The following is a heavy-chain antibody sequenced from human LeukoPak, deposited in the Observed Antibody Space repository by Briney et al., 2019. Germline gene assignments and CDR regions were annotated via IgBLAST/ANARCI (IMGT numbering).Heavy chain of an antibody. Sequence: GGSLRLSCEVSGLTFRNYWMSWVRQAPGGGPEWVANINQDGREKNYADSVKGRFSISRDNAENSWYLQMSSLRAEDTAVYYCARDLNWAPYYCGEGTLCTVSS. CDR3: ARDLNWAPYY. CDR1: GLTFRNYW. D-gene: IGHD1-1*01. J-gene: IGHJ4*02. V-gene: IGHV3-7*01. CDR2: INQDGREK.